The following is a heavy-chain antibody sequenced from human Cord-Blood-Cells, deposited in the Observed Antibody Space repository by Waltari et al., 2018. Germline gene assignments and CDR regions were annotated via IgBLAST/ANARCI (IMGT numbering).Heavy chain of an antibody. D-gene: IGHD5-12*01. CDR2: INHSGST. CDR1: GGSFSGYY. J-gene: IGHJ4*02. V-gene: IGHV4-34*01. CDR3: VRETRYSGYDSRGFDY. Sequence: QVQLQQWGAGLLKPSETLSLTCAVYGGSFSGYYWSWIRPPPGKGLEWIGEINHSGSTNYNPSLKSRVTISVDTSKNQFSLKLSSVTAADTAVYYCVRETRYSGYDSRGFDYWGQGTLVTVSS.